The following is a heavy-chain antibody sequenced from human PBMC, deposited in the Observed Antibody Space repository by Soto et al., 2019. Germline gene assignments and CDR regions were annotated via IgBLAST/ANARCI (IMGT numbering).Heavy chain of an antibody. CDR1: GYTFTSYG. V-gene: IGHV1-18*01. CDR2: ISAYNGNT. CDR3: ARNGYYYDSSGYPTNWFDP. D-gene: IGHD3-22*01. J-gene: IGHJ5*02. Sequence: QVQLVQSGAEVKKPGASVKVSCKASGYTFTSYGTSWVRQAPGHGLKRMGWISAYNGNTNYAQKLQGRVTMTTDTSTSRADMELRSLRSDDTAVYYCARNGYYYDSSGYPTNWFDPWGQGTLVTVSS.